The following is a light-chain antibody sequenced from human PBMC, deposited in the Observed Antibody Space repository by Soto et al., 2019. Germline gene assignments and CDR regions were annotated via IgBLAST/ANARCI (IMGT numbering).Light chain of an antibody. CDR3: QQRPNWPLT. Sequence: EIVLTQSPATLSLSPGEGATLSCRASQSISSHLAWYQQKPGQAPRLLMYDASNRATGIPARFSGSGSGTDFTLTISSLAPEDFAVYDCQQRPNWPLTFGGGTKVEIK. J-gene: IGKJ4*01. V-gene: IGKV3-11*01. CDR2: DAS. CDR1: QSISSH.